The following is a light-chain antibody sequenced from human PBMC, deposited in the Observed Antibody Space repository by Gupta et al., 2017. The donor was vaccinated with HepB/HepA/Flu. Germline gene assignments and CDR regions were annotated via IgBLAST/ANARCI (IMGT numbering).Light chain of an antibody. CDR3: MHALHLRT. CDR1: QSLLHSNGYNY. CDR2: LGS. V-gene: IGKV2-28*01. J-gene: IGKJ5*01. Sequence: VMTQAPLSLPVTPGEPAAISCRSSQSLLHSNGYNYLDWYLQKPGQSPQLLIYLGSNRASGVPDRFSGSGSGTEFTLKISRVEAEDVVFDYCMHALHLRTFGQGTRLEMK.